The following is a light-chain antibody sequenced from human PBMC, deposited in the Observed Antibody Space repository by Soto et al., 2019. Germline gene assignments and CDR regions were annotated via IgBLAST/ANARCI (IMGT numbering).Light chain of an antibody. CDR1: QSVSSSY. Sequence: EIVLTPSPGTLSLSPGERATLSCRASQSVSSSYLAWYQQKPGQAPRIIIFGASGRATGIPDRFSGSGSGTDFTLTISRLEPEDFAVYYCQQYGSLSWTFGQGTKVDIK. CDR2: GAS. J-gene: IGKJ1*01. V-gene: IGKV3-20*01. CDR3: QQYGSLSWT.